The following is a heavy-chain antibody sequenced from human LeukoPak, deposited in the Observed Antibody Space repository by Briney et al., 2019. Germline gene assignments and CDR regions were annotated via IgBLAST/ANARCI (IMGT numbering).Heavy chain of an antibody. V-gene: IGHV3-30-3*01. CDR1: GFTFSSYA. J-gene: IGHJ4*02. CDR3: ARVGYASHDY. CDR2: ISYDGSNK. D-gene: IGHD2-2*01. Sequence: GRSLRLSCAASGFTFSSYAMHWVRQAPGKGLEWVAVISYDGSNKYYADSVKGRFTISRDNAKNSLYLQMNSLRAEDTAVYYCARVGYASHDYWGQGTLVTVSS.